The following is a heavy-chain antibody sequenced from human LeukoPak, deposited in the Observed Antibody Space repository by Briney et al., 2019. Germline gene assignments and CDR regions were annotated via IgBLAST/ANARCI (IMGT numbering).Heavy chain of an antibody. Sequence: GGSLRLSCAASGFTFSSYGMHWVRQAPGKGLEWVAFIRYDGSNKYYADSVKGRFTISRDNAKNSLYLQMNSLRTEDTAVYYCVRDGSSWGNFDYWGQGTLVSVSS. V-gene: IGHV3-30*02. CDR1: GFTFSSYG. D-gene: IGHD7-27*01. J-gene: IGHJ4*02. CDR2: IRYDGSNK. CDR3: VRDGSSWGNFDY.